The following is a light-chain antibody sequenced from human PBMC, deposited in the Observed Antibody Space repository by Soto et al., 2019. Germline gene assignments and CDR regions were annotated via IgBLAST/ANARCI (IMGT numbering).Light chain of an antibody. CDR2: GAS. CDR3: QAYNDWPRT. Sequence: EGMMTPSPATFSVSPGERATLSCRAIPSVSCDLAWYQQKPGQAHRLLIDGASIRASGISARFSASGCGKEFPLTISSLQSEDFALYCCQAYNDWPRTFGQGTKVDI. CDR1: PSVSCD. J-gene: IGKJ1*01. V-gene: IGKV3-15*01.